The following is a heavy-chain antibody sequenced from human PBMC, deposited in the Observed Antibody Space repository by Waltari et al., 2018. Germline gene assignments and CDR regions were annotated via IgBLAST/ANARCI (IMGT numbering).Heavy chain of an antibody. J-gene: IGHJ4*02. CDR2: IYYSGST. CDR3: ARVVVRGVINRPYYFDY. V-gene: IGHV4-31*03. Sequence: QVQLQESGPGLVKPSPTLSLTCTVSGGSISSGGYYWSWIRQHPGKGLEWIGYIYYSGSTYYNPSLKSRVTISVDTSKNQFSLKLSSVTAADTAVYYCARVVVRGVINRPYYFDYWGQGTLVTVSS. CDR1: GGSISSGGYY. D-gene: IGHD3-10*01.